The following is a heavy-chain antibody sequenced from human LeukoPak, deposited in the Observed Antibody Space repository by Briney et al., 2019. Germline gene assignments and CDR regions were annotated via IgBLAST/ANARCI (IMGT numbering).Heavy chain of an antibody. J-gene: IGHJ4*02. Sequence: PGGSLRLSCAASGFSFRSYGMHWVRQAPGKGLEWVAFIRYDGSNKYYADSVKGRFTISRDNAKNSLYLQMNSLKTEDTAVYYCTTSSYCEKNVCQTYFDFWGQGTLVTVSS. CDR2: IRYDGSNK. D-gene: IGHD2-21*01. V-gene: IGHV3-30*02. CDR1: GFSFRSYG. CDR3: TTSSYCEKNVCQTYFDF.